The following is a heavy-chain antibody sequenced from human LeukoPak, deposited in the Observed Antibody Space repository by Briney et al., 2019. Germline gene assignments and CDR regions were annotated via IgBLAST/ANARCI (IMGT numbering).Heavy chain of an antibody. CDR1: GFTFSSSA. V-gene: IGHV3-23*01. J-gene: IGHJ6*02. CDR3: AKYSQTPPRYSNYLVGYYGMDV. CDR2: ISGSGGST. D-gene: IGHD4-11*01. Sequence: PGGSLRLSCAASGFTFSSSAMSWVRQAPGKGLEWVSAISGSGGSTSYADSVKGRFTISRDNSKNTLYLQMNSLRAEDTAVYYCAKYSQTPPRYSNYLVGYYGMDVWGQGTTVTVSS.